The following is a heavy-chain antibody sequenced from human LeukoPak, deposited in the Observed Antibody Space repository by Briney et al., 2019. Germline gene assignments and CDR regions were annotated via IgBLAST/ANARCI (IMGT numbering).Heavy chain of an antibody. Sequence: SETLSLTCTVSGYSISSGYYWGWIRQPPGKGLEWIGSIYYSGSTYYTPSLKSRVTISVDTSKNQFSLKLSSVTAADTAVYYCARQGSSGWYFIYMDVWGKGTTVT. V-gene: IGHV4-38-2*02. J-gene: IGHJ6*03. CDR2: IYYSGST. CDR1: GYSISSGYY. D-gene: IGHD6-19*01. CDR3: ARQGSSGWYFIYMDV.